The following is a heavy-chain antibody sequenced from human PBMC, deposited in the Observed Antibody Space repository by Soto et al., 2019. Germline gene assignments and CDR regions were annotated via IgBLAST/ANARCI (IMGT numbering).Heavy chain of an antibody. CDR1: GYTFTGYY. Sequence: GASVKVSCKASGYTFTGYYMHWVRQAPGQGLEWMGWINPNSGGTNYAQKFQGWVTMTRDTSISTAYMELSRLRSDDTAVYYCARERTRGIYYYGMDVWGQGTTVTVS. J-gene: IGHJ6*02. D-gene: IGHD3-16*01. CDR2: INPNSGGT. CDR3: ARERTRGIYYYGMDV. V-gene: IGHV1-2*04.